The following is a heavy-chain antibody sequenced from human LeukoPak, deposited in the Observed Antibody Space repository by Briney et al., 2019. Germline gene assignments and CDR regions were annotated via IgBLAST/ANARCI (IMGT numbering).Heavy chain of an antibody. CDR2: IYYGGST. Sequence: SETLSLTCTVSVGSISTTSYYWGWIRQPPGKRLEWIGSIYYGGSTYYSPSLKSRVTISLDTSKHQFSLKLSSVTAADTAVYYCARGKQGETYYYDSSGYQTDYFDYWAREPWSPSPQ. CDR3: ARGKQGETYYYDSSGYQTDYFDY. J-gene: IGHJ4*02. V-gene: IGHV4-39*07. D-gene: IGHD3-22*01. CDR1: VGSISTTSYY.